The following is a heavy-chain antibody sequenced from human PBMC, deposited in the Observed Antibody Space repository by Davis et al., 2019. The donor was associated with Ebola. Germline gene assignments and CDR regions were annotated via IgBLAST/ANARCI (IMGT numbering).Heavy chain of an antibody. CDR1: GGSISSGGYY. D-gene: IGHD3-10*01. V-gene: IGHV4-39*01. Sequence: MPSETLSLTCTVPGGSISSGGYYWVWIRQPPGKGLEWLGRIYYTGRRFYNPSLESRVTISVDTSKNQFSLKLSSVTVADTAVYYCACFRAFQYYGMDVWGKGTTVTVSS. CDR2: IYYTGRR. CDR3: ACFRAFQYYGMDV. J-gene: IGHJ6*04.